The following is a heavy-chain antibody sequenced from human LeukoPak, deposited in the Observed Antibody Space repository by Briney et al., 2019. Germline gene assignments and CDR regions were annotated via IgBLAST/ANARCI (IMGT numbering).Heavy chain of an antibody. J-gene: IGHJ5*02. CDR3: ARIAVALNWFDP. CDR1: GYTFTSYG. Sequence: DSVKVSCKASGYTFTSYGISWVRQAPGQGLEWMGWISAYNGNTNYAQKLQGRVTMTTDTSTSTAYMELRSLRSDDTAVYYCARIAVALNWFDPWGQGTLVTVSS. V-gene: IGHV1-18*01. D-gene: IGHD6-19*01. CDR2: ISAYNGNT.